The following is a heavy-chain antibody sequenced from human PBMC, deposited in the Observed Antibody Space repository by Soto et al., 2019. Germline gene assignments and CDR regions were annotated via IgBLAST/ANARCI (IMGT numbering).Heavy chain of an antibody. D-gene: IGHD2-2*02. CDR1: GYTFTGYY. Sequence: ASVKVSCKASGYTFTGYYMHWVRQAPGQGLEWMGWINPNSGGTNYAQKFQGRVTMTRDTSISTAYMELSRLRSDDTAVYYCAREVVQAAIREAVMDVWGQVGTVTV. V-gene: IGHV1-2*02. CDR3: AREVVQAAIREAVMDV. J-gene: IGHJ6*02. CDR2: INPNSGGT.